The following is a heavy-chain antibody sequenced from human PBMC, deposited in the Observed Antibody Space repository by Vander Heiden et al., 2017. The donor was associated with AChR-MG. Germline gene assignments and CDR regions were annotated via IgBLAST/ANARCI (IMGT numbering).Heavy chain of an antibody. CDR1: GSTLNTYV. J-gene: IGHJ6*03. Sequence: EVRLVEPGGGLEQPGGSLRLSCPAPGSTLNTYVLNGVRPAPGKGLEWIAYISKAAFAIYYADSVKGRFTISRDNAKNSLYLQMNSLRAEDTAIYYCARDGLEQAYDSYYMDLWGKGITVTVSS. D-gene: IGHD1-1*01. CDR3: ARDGLEQAYDSYYMDL. V-gene: IGHV3-48*03. CDR2: ISKAAFAI.